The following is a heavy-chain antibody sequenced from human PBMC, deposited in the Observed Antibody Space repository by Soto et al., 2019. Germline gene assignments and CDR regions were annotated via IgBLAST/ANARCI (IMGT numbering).Heavy chain of an antibody. CDR2: ISGYNGNT. J-gene: IGHJ5*02. CDR1: GYTFTSYG. Sequence: QVQLVQSGAEVKKPGASVKVSCKASGYTFTSYGISWVRQAPGQGLEWMGWISGYNGNTNYAQKLQGRVTRTSYTSTNTGSMGLRGLQSDDTAVKYCAGALLKAANMACGGAHNWSGPWGQGTLVTVSS. CDR3: AGALLKAANMACGGAHNWSGP. V-gene: IGHV1-18*01. D-gene: IGHD3-16*01.